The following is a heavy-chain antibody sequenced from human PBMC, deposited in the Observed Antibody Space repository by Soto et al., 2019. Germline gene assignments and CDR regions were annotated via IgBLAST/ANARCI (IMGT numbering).Heavy chain of an antibody. D-gene: IGHD3-10*01. CDR2: TYYRSRFFS. V-gene: IGHV6-1*01. CDR3: VRDLYSSSGWFDP. J-gene: IGHJ5*02. CDR1: GDSVSSYSAA. Sequence: PSQTLSLTCAISGDSVSSYSAAWNWIRQSPSGGLEWLGRTYYRSRFFSDYAESVKSRIIINPDTSKNQFYLQLKSVTPEDTAVYYCVRDLYSSSGWFDPWGQGTPVTVSS.